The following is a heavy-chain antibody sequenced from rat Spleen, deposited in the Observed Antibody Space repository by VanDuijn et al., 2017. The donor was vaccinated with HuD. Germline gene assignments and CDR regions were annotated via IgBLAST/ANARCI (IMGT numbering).Heavy chain of an antibody. CDR1: GFTFSTFP. J-gene: IGHJ2*01. Sequence: EVQLVESDGGLVQPGRSLKLSCAASGFTFSTFPMVWVRQAPKKGLEWVASISSGGGVTYYADSVEGRFTISRDNAKSTLYLQMDSLRSEDTATYYCVVHGYTRYYFDYWGQGVMVTVSS. CDR3: VVHGYTRYYFDY. CDR2: ISSGGGVT. D-gene: IGHD1-9*01. V-gene: IGHV5-25*01.